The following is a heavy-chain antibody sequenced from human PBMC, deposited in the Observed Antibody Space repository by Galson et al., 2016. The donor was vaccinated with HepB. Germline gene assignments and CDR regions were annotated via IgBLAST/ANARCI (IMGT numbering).Heavy chain of an antibody. J-gene: IGHJ4*02. CDR1: GFTFNSHS. D-gene: IGHD5-18*01. CDR2: ITTGGKNT. Sequence: SLRLSCAGSGFTFNSHSMNWVRQAPGKGLEWVSSITTGGKNTYYADSVKGRFTISRDSANPSLYLQMDSLRVEDTAVYYRARSLSGFSYGKIDYWGQGTLVIVSS. CDR3: ARSLSGFSYGKIDY. V-gene: IGHV3-21*01.